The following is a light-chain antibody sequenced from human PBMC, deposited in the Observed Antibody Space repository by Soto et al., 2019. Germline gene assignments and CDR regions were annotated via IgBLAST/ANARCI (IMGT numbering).Light chain of an antibody. J-gene: IGKJ4*01. Sequence: DIPMTQSPSTLSASVGDRVTITCRASERINNWVAWYQQKPGKAPKFLIYDASTLESGVPSRFSGSGSGTEFTLTISSLQPDDFATYYCQQYDKYSLTFGGGTRVEIK. CDR1: ERINNW. CDR2: DAS. CDR3: QQYDKYSLT. V-gene: IGKV1-5*01.